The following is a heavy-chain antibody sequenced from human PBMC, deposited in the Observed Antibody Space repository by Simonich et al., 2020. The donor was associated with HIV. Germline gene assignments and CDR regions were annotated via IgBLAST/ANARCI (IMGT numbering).Heavy chain of an antibody. D-gene: IGHD1-20*01. CDR3: ALDQINSPALH. CDR2: VDPEDGET. Sequence: EVQLVQSGAEVKKPGAAVKISCHFSGYTFNDYYIHWVQQAPGKGREWMGLVDPEDGETVETERFQGRVTITADTSTDTAYMELNSLTSEDTAVYYCALDQINSPALHWGQGSLVTVSS. V-gene: IGHV1-69-2*01. J-gene: IGHJ1*01. CDR1: GYTFNDYY.